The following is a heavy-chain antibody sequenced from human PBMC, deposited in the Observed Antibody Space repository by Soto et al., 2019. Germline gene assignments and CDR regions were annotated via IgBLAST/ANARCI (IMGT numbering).Heavy chain of an antibody. Sequence: ASVKVSCKASGYTFTSYGISWVRQAPGQGLERMGIINPSGGSTNYLQKFQGRITMTRDTSTSTVYMELSSLRSEDTAVYFCARADYYDSSGFYYDCWGQGTLVTVSS. CDR2: INPSGGST. CDR1: GYTFTSYG. V-gene: IGHV1-46*01. J-gene: IGHJ4*02. CDR3: ARADYYDSSGFYYDC. D-gene: IGHD3-22*01.